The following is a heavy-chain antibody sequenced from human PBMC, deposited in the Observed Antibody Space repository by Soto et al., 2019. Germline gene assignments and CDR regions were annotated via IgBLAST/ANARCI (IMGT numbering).Heavy chain of an antibody. J-gene: IGHJ5*02. CDR3: ARVRSPGHRPYNCFDP. Sequence: ASVKVSCKASGYTFISSDITWVRQAPGQGLEWMGWISAYNGNTNVPQNLQGRVILTTDTSTDTAYMELRSLRSDDAAMYYCARVRSPGHRPYNCFDPWGQGTLVTVSS. CDR1: GYTFISSD. CDR2: ISAYNGNT. V-gene: IGHV1-18*04.